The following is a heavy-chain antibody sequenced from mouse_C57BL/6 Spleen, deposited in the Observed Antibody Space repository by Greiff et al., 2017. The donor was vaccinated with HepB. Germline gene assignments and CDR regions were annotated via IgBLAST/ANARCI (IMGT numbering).Heavy chain of an antibody. J-gene: IGHJ2*01. Sequence: VKVVESGAELVKPGASVKISCKASGYAFSSYWMNWVKQRPGKGLEWIGQIYPGDGDTNYNGKFKGKATLTADKSSSTAYMQLSSLTSEDSAVYFCARKRDGSSYWDYWGQGTTLTVSS. CDR2: IYPGDGDT. CDR3: ARKRDGSSYWDY. CDR1: GYAFSSYW. D-gene: IGHD1-1*01. V-gene: IGHV1-80*01.